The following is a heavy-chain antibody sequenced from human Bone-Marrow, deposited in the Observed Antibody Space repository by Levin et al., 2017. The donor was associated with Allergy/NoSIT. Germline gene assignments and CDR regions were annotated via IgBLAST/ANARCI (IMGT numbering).Heavy chain of an antibody. D-gene: IGHD5-18*01. V-gene: IGHV4-30-4*01. CDR2: IFYTGST. CDR1: GGSLSSGDYY. Sequence: TASETLSLTCTVSGGSLSSGDYYWNWIRQPPGEGLEWIGHIFYTGSTYHSPSLKSRLTISVDTSKNQFSLKLSSVTAADTAVYYCVRGFRGHNYGYDEAGQNQYYAMDVWGQGTTVIVSS. CDR3: VRGFRGHNYGYDEAGQNQYYAMDV. J-gene: IGHJ6*02.